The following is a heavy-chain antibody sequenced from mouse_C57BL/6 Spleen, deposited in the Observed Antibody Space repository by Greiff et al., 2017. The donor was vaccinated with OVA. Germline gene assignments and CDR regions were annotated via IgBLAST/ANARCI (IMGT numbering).Heavy chain of an antibody. V-gene: IGHV14-1*01. J-gene: IGHJ3*01. CDR1: GFNIKDYY. CDR2: IDPEDGDT. Sequence: EVQLQQSGAELVRPGASVKLSCTASGFNIKDYYMHWVKQRPEQGLEWIGRIDPEDGDTEYAPKFQGKATMTADTSSNTAYLQLSSLTSEDTAVYYCTTAAQVPWFAYWGQGTLVTVSA. CDR3: TTAAQVPWFAY. D-gene: IGHD3-2*02.